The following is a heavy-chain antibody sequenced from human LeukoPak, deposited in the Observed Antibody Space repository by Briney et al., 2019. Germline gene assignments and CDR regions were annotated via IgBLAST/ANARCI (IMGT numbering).Heavy chain of an antibody. CDR2: IYYSGST. D-gene: IGHD3-3*01. CDR1: GGSFSGYY. CDR3: ARHLSPTIFGVVLDY. V-gene: IGHV4-39*01. J-gene: IGHJ4*02. Sequence: SETLSLTCAVYGGSFSGYYWGWIRQPPGKGLEWIGSIYYSGSTYYNPSLKRRRTISVDTSKNQFSLKLSSVTAADTAVYYCARHLSPTIFGVVLDYWGQGTLVTVSS.